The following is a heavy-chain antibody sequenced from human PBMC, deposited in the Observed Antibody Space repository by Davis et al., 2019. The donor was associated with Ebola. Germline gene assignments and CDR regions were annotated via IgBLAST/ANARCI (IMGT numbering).Heavy chain of an antibody. CDR2: INHSGGSR. Sequence: PGGSLRLSCAASGFTFSNYAMSWVRQAPGKGLEWVSVINHSGGSRYFADSVKGRFTISRDNSKNTLYLQTNNLRVEDTAVYYCAKSRQPHGYYFMDVWGKGTAVTVSS. CDR1: GFTFSNYA. D-gene: IGHD6-13*01. J-gene: IGHJ6*03. V-gene: IGHV3-23*01. CDR3: AKSRQPHGYYFMDV.